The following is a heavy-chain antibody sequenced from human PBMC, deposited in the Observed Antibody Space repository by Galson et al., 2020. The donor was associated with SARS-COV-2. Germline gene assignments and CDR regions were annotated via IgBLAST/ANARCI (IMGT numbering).Heavy chain of an antibody. CDR1: GGPFSGYS. J-gene: IGHJ4*02. D-gene: IGHD4-17*01. CDR2: ISQSGNT. Sequence: SETLSLTCAVYGGPFSGYSWNWIRQSPGKGLEWIGEISQSGNTKSNPSIKSRITLSVDASKNQISLKLGSVTAADTAMYFCARGRGAYGSLDHWGQGTLVTVSS. V-gene: IGHV4-34*01. CDR3: ARGRGAYGSLDH.